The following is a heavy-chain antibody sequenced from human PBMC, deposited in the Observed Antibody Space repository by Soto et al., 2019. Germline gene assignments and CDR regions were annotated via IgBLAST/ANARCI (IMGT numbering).Heavy chain of an antibody. Sequence: QVQLVQSEAEVKKPGASVKVSCKASGYTFTNFDINWVRQAPGHGLEWMGWISAYNGKTTYAQKFQGRVTLTTDTSTSTAYMELRSLTSDDTAVYSCARSDNTQWGQGTLVTVSS. CDR3: ARSDNTQ. D-gene: IGHD2-15*01. CDR1: GYTFTNFD. CDR2: ISAYNGKT. J-gene: IGHJ4*02. V-gene: IGHV1-18*01.